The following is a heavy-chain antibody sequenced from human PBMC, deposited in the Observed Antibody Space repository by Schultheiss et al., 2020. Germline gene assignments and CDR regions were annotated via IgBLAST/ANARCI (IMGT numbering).Heavy chain of an antibody. CDR2: INSDGSST. D-gene: IGHD6-19*01. V-gene: IGHV3-74*01. CDR1: GFTFSSYW. J-gene: IGHJ3*02. CDR3: ARGTVTGYSSGWRAFDI. Sequence: GESLKISCAASGFTFSSYWMHWVRQAPGKGLVWVSRINSDGSSTSYADSVKGRFTISRDNAKNTLYLQMNSLRAEDTAVYYCARGTVTGYSSGWRAFDIWGQGTMVTVSS.